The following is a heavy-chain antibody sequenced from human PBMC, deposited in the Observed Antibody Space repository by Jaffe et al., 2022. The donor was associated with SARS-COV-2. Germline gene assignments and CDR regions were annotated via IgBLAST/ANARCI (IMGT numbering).Heavy chain of an antibody. CDR1: GFTFSTYA. CDR2: ISYDGSNK. V-gene: IGHV3-30*04. J-gene: IGHJ4*02. Sequence: QVQLVESGGGVVQPGRSLRLSCAASGFTFSTYAMHWVRQSPGKGLEWVAVISYDGSNKNYADSVKGRFTISRDNSKNTLYLQMNSLRAEDTAVYNCAREGKGVPAAIFDYWGQGTLVTVSS. CDR3: AREGKGVPAAIFDY. D-gene: IGHD2-2*01.